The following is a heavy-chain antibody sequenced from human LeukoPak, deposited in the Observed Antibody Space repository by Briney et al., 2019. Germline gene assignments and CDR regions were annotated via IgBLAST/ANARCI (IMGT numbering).Heavy chain of an antibody. CDR2: LSGSGGRT. Sequence: GGSLRLSCAVSGITLSNYGMSWVRQALGKGLEWVAGLSGSGGRTNYADSVKGRFTISRDNAKNSLYLQMNSLRAEDTAVYYCARTANFAAGYYIDYWGQGTLVTVSS. V-gene: IGHV3-23*01. J-gene: IGHJ4*02. CDR1: GITLSNYG. CDR3: ARTANFAAGYYIDY. D-gene: IGHD6-13*01.